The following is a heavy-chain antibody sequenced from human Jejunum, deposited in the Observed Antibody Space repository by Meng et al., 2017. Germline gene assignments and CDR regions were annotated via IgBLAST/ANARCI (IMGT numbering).Heavy chain of an antibody. Sequence: GESLKISCAASGFTFSTYAMSWVRQAPGKGLEWVSSISGSGIHTYYADSVKGRFTISRDNSKNTLYAEMNIVRAEDTAVYYCAKALDTSGYLFERCSDHWGQGTLVTVSS. CDR1: GFTFSTYA. V-gene: IGHV3-23*01. CDR3: AKALDTSGYLFERCSDH. J-gene: IGHJ4*02. D-gene: IGHD3-22*01. CDR2: ISGSGIHT.